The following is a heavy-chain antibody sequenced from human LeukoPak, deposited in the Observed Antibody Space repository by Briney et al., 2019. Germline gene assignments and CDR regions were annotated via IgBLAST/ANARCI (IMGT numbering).Heavy chain of an antibody. V-gene: IGHV1-46*01. D-gene: IGHD3-9*01. CDR3: ARLLSDYNILTGFYRVPGDY. CDR2: INPSGGST. J-gene: IGHJ4*02. Sequence: ASVKVPCKASGYTFTSYYMHWVRQAPGQGLEWMGIINPSGGSTSYAQKFQGRVTMTRDTSTSTVYMELSSLRSEDTAVYYCARLLSDYNILTGFYRVPGDYWGQGTLVTVSS. CDR1: GYTFTSYY.